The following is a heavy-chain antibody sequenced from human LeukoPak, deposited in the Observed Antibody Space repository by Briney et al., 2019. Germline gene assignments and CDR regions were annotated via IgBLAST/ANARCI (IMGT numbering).Heavy chain of an antibody. CDR1: GYSFTSNY. V-gene: IGHV1-46*01. J-gene: IGHJ4*02. CDR3: ARPGVPVASTSYFDY. Sequence: GASVKVSCKASGYSFTSNYIHWVRQAPGQGLEWMGMIYPRDGSTSYAQKFQGRVTVTRDTSTSTVYMELSSMRSEDTAVYYCARPGVPVASTSYFDYWGQGTLVTVSS. D-gene: IGHD2-2*01. CDR2: IYPRDGST.